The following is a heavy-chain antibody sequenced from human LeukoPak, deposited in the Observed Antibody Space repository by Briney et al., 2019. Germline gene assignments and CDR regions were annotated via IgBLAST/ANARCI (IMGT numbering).Heavy chain of an antibody. CDR2: INPNSGGT. CDR3: AREVPYDSSRYYQPFDY. V-gene: IGHV1-2*02. CDR1: GYTFTGYY. D-gene: IGHD3-22*01. J-gene: IGHJ4*02. Sequence: GASVKVSCKASGYTFTGYYMHWVRQAPGQGLEWMGWINPNSGGTNYAQKLQGRVTMTTDTSTSTAYMELRSLRSGDTAVYYCAREVPYDSSRYYQPFDYWGQGTLVTVSS.